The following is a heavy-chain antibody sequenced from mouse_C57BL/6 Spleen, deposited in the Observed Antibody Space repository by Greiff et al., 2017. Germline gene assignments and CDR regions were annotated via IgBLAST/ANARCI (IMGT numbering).Heavy chain of an antibody. CDR1: GYTFTSYW. Sequence: QVQLQQPGTELVKPGASVKLSCKASGYTFTSYWMHWVKQRPGQGLEWIGNINPSNGATNYNEKFKSKATLTVDKSSSTAYMQLSSLTSEDSAVYYCARNPYYYGSSYWYFDVWGTGTTVTVSS. V-gene: IGHV1-53*01. D-gene: IGHD1-1*01. CDR2: INPSNGAT. J-gene: IGHJ1*03. CDR3: ARNPYYYGSSYWYFDV.